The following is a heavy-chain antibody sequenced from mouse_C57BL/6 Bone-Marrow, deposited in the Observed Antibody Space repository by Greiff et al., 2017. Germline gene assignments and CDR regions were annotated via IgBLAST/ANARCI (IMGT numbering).Heavy chain of an antibody. D-gene: IGHD1-1*01. CDR2: INPNNGGT. V-gene: IGHV1-18*01. CDR1: GYTFTDYN. Sequence: EVQLQQSGPELVKPGASVKIPCKASGYTFTDYNMDWVKQSHGKSLEWIGDINPNNGGTIYNQKFKGKATLTVDKSSSTAYMELRSLTSEDTAVYYCARSFTTVRFAYWGQGTLVTVSA. CDR3: ARSFTTVRFAY. J-gene: IGHJ3*01.